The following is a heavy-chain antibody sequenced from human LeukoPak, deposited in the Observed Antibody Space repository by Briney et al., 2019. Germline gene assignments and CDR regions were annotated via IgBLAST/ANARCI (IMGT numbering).Heavy chain of an antibody. CDR1: GGSISSSSYY. D-gene: IGHD6-13*01. CDR2: IYYSGST. V-gene: IGHV4-39*07. J-gene: IGHJ4*02. Sequence: SETLSLTCTVSGGSISSSSYYWGWIRQPPGKGLEWIGSIYYSGSTYYNPSLKSRVTISVDTSKNQFSLKLSSVTAADTAVYYCARGGAAGTRVDYWGQGTLVTVSS. CDR3: ARGGAAGTRVDY.